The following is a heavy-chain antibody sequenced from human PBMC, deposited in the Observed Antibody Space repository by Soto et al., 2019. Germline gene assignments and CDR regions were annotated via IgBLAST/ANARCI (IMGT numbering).Heavy chain of an antibody. J-gene: IGHJ6*02. CDR1: GDSVSTAY. Sequence: QVQLQESGPGLVKPSETLSLTCTVSGDSVSTAYWSWIRQPPGKRLEYIGFIYNGGSPNYNPSLESRVTISPDTSKNQFSLKLTSVTAADTAVYYCARGEWFLRGYGIDVWGRGTTVTVS. D-gene: IGHD3-3*01. CDR3: ARGEWFLRGYGIDV. CDR2: IYNGGSP. V-gene: IGHV4-59*02.